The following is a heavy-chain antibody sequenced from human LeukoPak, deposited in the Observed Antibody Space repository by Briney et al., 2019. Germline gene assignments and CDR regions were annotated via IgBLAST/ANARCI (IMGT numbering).Heavy chain of an antibody. V-gene: IGHV4-61*01. CDR3: ARGSSPNWFDP. J-gene: IGHJ5*02. Sequence: SETLSLTCTVSGGSLSSGSYYWSWIRQPPGKGLEWIGYIYYSGSTNYNPSLKSRVTLSVDTSKNQFSLELSSVTAADTAVYYCARGSSPNWFDPWGQGTLVTVSS. D-gene: IGHD6-6*01. CDR1: GGSLSSGSYY. CDR2: IYYSGST.